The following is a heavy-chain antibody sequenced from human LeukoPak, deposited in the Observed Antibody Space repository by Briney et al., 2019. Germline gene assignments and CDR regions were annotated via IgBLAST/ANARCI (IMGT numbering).Heavy chain of an antibody. D-gene: IGHD5-18*01. CDR2: LDYSGST. V-gene: IGHV4-39*07. CDR3: ARGGRGYSYEIDY. Sequence: SETLSLTCTVSGGSISSSSYYWGWIRQPPGKGLEWIGSLDYSGSTYYNPSLQSRVTRSVDTSKNQFSLRLSSVTAADTAVYYCARGGRGYSYEIDYWGQGTLVTVSS. CDR1: GGSISSSSYY. J-gene: IGHJ4*02.